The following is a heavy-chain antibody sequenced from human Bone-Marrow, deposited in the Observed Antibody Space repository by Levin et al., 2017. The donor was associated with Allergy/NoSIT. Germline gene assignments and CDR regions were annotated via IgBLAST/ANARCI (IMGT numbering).Heavy chain of an antibody. J-gene: IGHJ3*02. CDR2: ISHSGST. Sequence: PSETLSLTCAVSSGSFSSLNWWSWVRQSPGKGLEWIGEISHSGSTNYNPSLKSRATISVDKSKNQFSLRLSSVSAADTAIDYCAREIHGHCTSTGCTVFDIWGQGTIVTVSS. D-gene: IGHD2-8*01. CDR3: AREIHGHCTSTGCTVFDI. CDR1: SGSFSSLNW. V-gene: IGHV4-4*02.